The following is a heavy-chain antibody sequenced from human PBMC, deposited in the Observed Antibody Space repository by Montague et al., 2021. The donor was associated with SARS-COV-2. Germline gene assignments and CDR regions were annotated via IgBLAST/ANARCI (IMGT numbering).Heavy chain of an antibody. Sequence: SLRLSCAASGFIFRSYVMHWVRQAPGKGLEWMAVIWYDESKEYYADSVKDRFIISRDTSKDILFLQMSSLRVEDTAVYYCARGPKYSSGWTGYYYGLDVWGPGTTVTVSS. CDR3: ARGPKYSSGWTGYYYGLDV. D-gene: IGHD6-19*01. V-gene: IGHV3-33*01. J-gene: IGHJ6*02. CDR2: IWYDESKE. CDR1: GFIFRSYV.